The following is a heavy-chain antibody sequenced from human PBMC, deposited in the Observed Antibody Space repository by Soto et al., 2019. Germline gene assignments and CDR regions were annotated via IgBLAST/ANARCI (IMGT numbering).Heavy chain of an antibody. D-gene: IGHD3-10*01. CDR1: GFTFISYG. J-gene: IGHJ6*02. CDR3: ARDGGLRGMDV. Sequence: LSCAASGFTFISYGMHWGRQAPGKGLEWVAVIWYDGSNKYYADSVKGRFTISRDNSKNTLYLQMNSLRAEDTAVYYCARDGGLRGMDVWGQGTTVTVSS. CDR2: IWYDGSNK. V-gene: IGHV3-33*01.